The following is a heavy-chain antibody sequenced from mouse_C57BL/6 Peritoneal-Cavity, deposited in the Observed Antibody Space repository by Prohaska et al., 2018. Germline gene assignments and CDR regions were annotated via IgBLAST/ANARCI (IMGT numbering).Heavy chain of an antibody. CDR3: APGQIRDKGAMDY. Sequence: QVQLQHSGAELVKPGASVKLYCKASGYTFTSYWMHWVKQRPGQGLEWIGMINPNSGSTNYNEKFKDKATLTVDKTSSRAYRKLSSLTCEDTAVYYCAPGQIRDKGAMDYWGQGTSVTVSS. CDR2: INPNSGST. V-gene: IGHV1-64*01. J-gene: IGHJ4*01. CDR1: GYTFTSYW. D-gene: IGHD3-2*02.